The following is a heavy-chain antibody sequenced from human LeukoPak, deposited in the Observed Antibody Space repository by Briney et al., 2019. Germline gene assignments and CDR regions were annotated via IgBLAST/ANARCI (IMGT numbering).Heavy chain of an antibody. CDR3: ARDQDTYHYDSSGYRY. V-gene: IGHV1-69*06. D-gene: IGHD3-22*01. CDR2: IIPIFGTA. CDR1: GGTFSSYA. J-gene: IGHJ4*02. Sequence: ASVKVSCKASGGTFSSYAISWVRQAPGQGLEWMGRIIPIFGTANYAQKFQGRVTITADKSTSTAYMELSSLRSEDTAVYYCARDQDTYHYDSSGYRYWGQGTLVTVSS.